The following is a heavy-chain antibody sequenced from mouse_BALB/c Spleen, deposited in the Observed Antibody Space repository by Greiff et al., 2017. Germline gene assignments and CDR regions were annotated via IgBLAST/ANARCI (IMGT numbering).Heavy chain of an antibody. CDR3: ARDGYDLYYAMDY. CDR2: INPSSGYT. J-gene: IGHJ4*01. V-gene: IGHV1-4*01. CDR1: GYTFTSYT. Sequence: QVTLKESGAELARPGASVKMSCKASGYTFTSYTMHWVKQRPGQGLEWIGYINPSSGYTNYNQKFKDKATLTADKSSSTAYMQLSSLTSEDSAVYYCARDGYDLYYAMDYWGQGTSVTVSS. D-gene: IGHD2-2*01.